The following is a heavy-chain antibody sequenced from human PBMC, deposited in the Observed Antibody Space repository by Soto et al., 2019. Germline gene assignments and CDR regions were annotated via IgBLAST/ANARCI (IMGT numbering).Heavy chain of an antibody. CDR3: ARTYGNGFSPDLYYGMDV. D-gene: IGHD3-3*01. CDR2: ISSGGTTI. CDR1: GFTFSSYE. Sequence: PGGSLRLSCAASGFTFSSYEMNWVRQAPGKGLEWVSYISSGGTTIYYADSVKGRFTISRDNAKNSLYLQINSLRAEDTAVYYCARTYGNGFSPDLYYGMDVWGQGTTVTVSS. J-gene: IGHJ6*02. V-gene: IGHV3-48*03.